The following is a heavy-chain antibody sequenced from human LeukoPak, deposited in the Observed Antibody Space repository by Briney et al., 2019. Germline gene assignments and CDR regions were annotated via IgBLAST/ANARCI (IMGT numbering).Heavy chain of an antibody. J-gene: IGHJ6*04. CDR1: GFTFSSYD. V-gene: IGHV3-13*05. D-gene: IGHD3-10*01. CDR2: IGTAGDP. CDR3: ARSRSGSYYRGDYGMDA. Sequence: GGSLRLSCAASGFTFSSYDMHWVRQATGKGLEWVSAIGTAGDPYYPGSVKGRFTISRENAKNSLYLQMNSLRAGDTAVYYCARSRSGSYYRGDYGMDAWGKGTTVTVSS.